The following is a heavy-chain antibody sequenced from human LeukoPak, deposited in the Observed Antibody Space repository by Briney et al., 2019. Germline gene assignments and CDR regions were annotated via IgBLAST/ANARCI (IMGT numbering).Heavy chain of an antibody. CDR1: GFTFSTHG. J-gene: IGHJ3*01. Sequence: PGGSLRLSCGASGFTFSTHGMIWVRQAPGKGLEWVSYISPRSATIYYADSVKGRFTISRDDARNSLFLQMNSLRDEDTAVYYCARGDTLSDLNAFDLWGQGTMVTVSS. V-gene: IGHV3-48*02. CDR3: ARGDTLSDLNAFDL. CDR2: ISPRSATI.